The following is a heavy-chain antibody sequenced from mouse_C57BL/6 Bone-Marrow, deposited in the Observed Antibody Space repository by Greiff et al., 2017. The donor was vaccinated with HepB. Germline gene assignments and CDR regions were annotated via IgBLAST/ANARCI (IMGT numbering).Heavy chain of an antibody. Sequence: QVQLQQPGAELVMPGASVKLSCKASGYTFTSYWMHWVKQRPGQGLEWIGEIDPSDSYTNYNQKFKGKSTLTVDKSSSTAYMQLSSLRSEDSAVYYCARERVKVVDYGGQGTTLTVTA. V-gene: IGHV1-69*01. CDR3: ARERVKVVDY. CDR2: IDPSDSYT. CDR1: GYTFTSYW. J-gene: IGHJ2*01. D-gene: IGHD1-1*01.